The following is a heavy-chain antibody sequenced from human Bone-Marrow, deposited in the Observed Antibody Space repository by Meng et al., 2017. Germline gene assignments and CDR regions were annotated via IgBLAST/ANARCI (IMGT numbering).Heavy chain of an antibody. CDR1: GFSFTDAW. D-gene: IGHD6-13*01. CDR3: ATGAAAADH. Sequence: VQLVEAGGGLVKPGGSLRLSCVASGFSFTDAWMSWVRQAPGKGLEWVGRIKRKSDGGTTDYAAPVKGRFTISRDDSKNTLHLQMNSLITEDTAVYFCATGAAAADHWGQGTLVTVSS. J-gene: IGHJ4*02. CDR2: IKRKSDGGTT. V-gene: IGHV3-15*01.